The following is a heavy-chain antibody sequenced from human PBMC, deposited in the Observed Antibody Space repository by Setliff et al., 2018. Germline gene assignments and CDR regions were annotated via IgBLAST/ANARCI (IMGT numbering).Heavy chain of an antibody. CDR3: TVYNTGSSKDNY. CDR1: GGSISSGSYY. CDR2: IYHSGST. D-gene: IGHD2-8*02. J-gene: IGHJ4*02. Sequence: PSETLSLTCTVSGGSISSGSYYWGWIRQPPGKGLEWIGSIYHSGSTYYNPSLKSRVTISVDTSKNQFSLKLSSVTAADTALYYCTVYNTGSSKDNYWGQGTPVTVSS. V-gene: IGHV4-39*07.